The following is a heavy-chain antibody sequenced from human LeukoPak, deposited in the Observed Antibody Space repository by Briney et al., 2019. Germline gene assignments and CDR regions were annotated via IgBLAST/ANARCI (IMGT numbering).Heavy chain of an antibody. CDR1: GFTVSSNY. Sequence: GGSLRLSCAASGFTVSSNYMSWVRQAPGKGLERVSVIYSGGSTYYADSVKGRFTISRHNSKNTLYLQMNSLRAEDTAVYYCARLGYGDYDYWGQGTLVTVSS. D-gene: IGHD4-17*01. CDR2: IYSGGST. V-gene: IGHV3-53*04. CDR3: ARLGYGDYDY. J-gene: IGHJ4*02.